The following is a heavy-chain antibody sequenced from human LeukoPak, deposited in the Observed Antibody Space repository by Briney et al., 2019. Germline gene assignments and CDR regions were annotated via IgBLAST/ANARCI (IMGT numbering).Heavy chain of an antibody. Sequence: GGSLRLSCAASGFTFSNAWMSWVRQAPGKGLEWVGRIKSKTDGGTTDYAAPVKDKFSISRDDSETTLYLQMNSPEADDSAIYYCTNFDYWGQGTLVTVSS. CDR1: GFTFSNAW. CDR3: TNFDY. CDR2: IKSKTDGGTT. J-gene: IGHJ4*02. V-gene: IGHV3-15*01.